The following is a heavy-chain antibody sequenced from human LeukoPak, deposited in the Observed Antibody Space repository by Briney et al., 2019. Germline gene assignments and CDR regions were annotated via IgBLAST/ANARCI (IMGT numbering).Heavy chain of an antibody. V-gene: IGHV4-34*01. CDR3: ARGPVGGDYGDYLDY. D-gene: IGHD3-16*01. CDR2: INHSGST. Sequence: PSETLSLTCAVYGGSFSGYYWSWIRQPPGKGLEWIGEINHSGSTNYNPSLKSRVTISVDTSKNQFSLKLSSVTAADTAVYYCARGPVGGDYGDYLDYWGQGTLVTVPS. J-gene: IGHJ4*02. CDR1: GGSFSGYY.